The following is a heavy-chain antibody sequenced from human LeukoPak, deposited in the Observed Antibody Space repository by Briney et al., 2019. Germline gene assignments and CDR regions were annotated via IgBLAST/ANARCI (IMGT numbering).Heavy chain of an antibody. D-gene: IGHD3-22*01. Sequence: GGSLRLSCAASGFTFTSYAMSWVRQAPGKGLEWVSAIRGTGGSTNYADSVRGRFTISRDNPKNTLYLQMNSLRAEDTAVYYCAKVLGYGDSSYWYFDLWGRGTLVTVSS. CDR1: GFTFTSYA. CDR3: AKVLGYGDSSYWYFDL. V-gene: IGHV3-23*01. J-gene: IGHJ2*01. CDR2: IRGTGGST.